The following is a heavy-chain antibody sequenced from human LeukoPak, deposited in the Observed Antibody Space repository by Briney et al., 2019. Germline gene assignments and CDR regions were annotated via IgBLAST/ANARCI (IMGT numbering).Heavy chain of an antibody. CDR1: GGTFSSYA. D-gene: IGHD1-26*01. V-gene: IGHV1-69*13. Sequence: ASVKVSCKASGGTFSSYAISWVRQAPGQGLEGMGGIIPIFGTANYAQKFQGRVTITADESTSTAYMELSSLRSEDTAVYYCAREGREEVNFDYWGQGTLVTVSS. J-gene: IGHJ4*02. CDR2: IIPIFGTA. CDR3: AREGREEVNFDY.